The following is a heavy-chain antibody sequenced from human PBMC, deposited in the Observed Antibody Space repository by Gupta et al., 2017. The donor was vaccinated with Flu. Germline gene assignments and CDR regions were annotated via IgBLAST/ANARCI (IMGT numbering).Heavy chain of an antibody. CDR2: IHYDGSDQ. V-gene: IGHV3-30*02. D-gene: IGHD3-3*01. CDR3: ARDVHWGGFRFLKWRAAYAFAV. Sequence: RQAPGRGLEWVAIIHYDGSDQYYADSVKGRFTISRDNAKNTVFLQMNSLRAEDTAVYYCARDVHWGGFRFLKWRAAYAFAVWGQGTVVTVSS. J-gene: IGHJ3*01.